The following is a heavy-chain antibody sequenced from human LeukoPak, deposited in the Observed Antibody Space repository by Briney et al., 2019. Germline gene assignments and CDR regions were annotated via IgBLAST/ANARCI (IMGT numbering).Heavy chain of an antibody. CDR1: GGSISSYY. V-gene: IGHV3-7*03. J-gene: IGHJ4*02. D-gene: IGHD2-15*01. CDR2: INQDGSEK. Sequence: ASETLCLTCTVSGGSISSYYWSWIRQPPGKGLEWVANINQDGSEKYYVDSVKGRFTISRDNAKNSLYLQMNSLRAEDTAVYYCAIYCSGGSCFRNWGQGTLVTVSS. CDR3: AIYCSGGSCFRN.